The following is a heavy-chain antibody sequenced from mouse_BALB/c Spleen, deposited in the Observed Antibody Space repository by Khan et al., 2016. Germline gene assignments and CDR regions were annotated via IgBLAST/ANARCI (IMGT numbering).Heavy chain of an antibody. CDR1: GYSIPSHYS. CDR2: IYYSGST. Sequence: EVQLQESGPDLVKPSQSLSLTCTVTGYSIPSHYSWHWIRHFPGNKLEWMGNIYYSGSTNYNPSLKSRISITRDTSKNQFFLQLNSVTTADKATYTCATPTSASLYYFPYLRPGTPLPFSS. CDR3: ATPTSASLYYFPY. J-gene: IGHJ2*01. D-gene: IGHD3-1*01. V-gene: IGHV3-1*02.